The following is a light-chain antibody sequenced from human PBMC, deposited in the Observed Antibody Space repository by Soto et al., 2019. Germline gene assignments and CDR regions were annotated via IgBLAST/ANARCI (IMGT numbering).Light chain of an antibody. CDR1: QSVSSN. CDR3: QQYNNWPPWT. V-gene: IGKV3-15*01. J-gene: IGKJ1*01. Sequence: EIVMTQSPATLSVSPGERATLSCRASQSVSSNLAWYQQKPGQAPRLLIYGASIRVTGIPARFSGSGSGTEFTLTISSLQSEDFAVYYCQQYNNWPPWTFGQGTKVEIK. CDR2: GAS.